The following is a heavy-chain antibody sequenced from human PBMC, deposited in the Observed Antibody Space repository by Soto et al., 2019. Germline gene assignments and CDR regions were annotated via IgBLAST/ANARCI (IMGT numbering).Heavy chain of an antibody. CDR2: ISRSSTTI. D-gene: IGHD3-22*01. CDR3: ARDVGYYYDSSGYYRFDF. V-gene: IGHV3-48*02. CDR1: GFTFSSYG. Sequence: EVQLVESGGGLVQPGGSLRLSCAASGFTFSSYGMNWVRQAPGKGLEWVSFISRSSTTIYYADSMKGRFTISRDNAKNSLYLQMNSLRDEDTAVYYCARDVGYYYDSSGYYRFDFWGQGTLVTVSS. J-gene: IGHJ4*02.